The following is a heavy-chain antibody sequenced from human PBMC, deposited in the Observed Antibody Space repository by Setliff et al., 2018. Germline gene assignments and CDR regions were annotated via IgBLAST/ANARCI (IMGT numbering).Heavy chain of an antibody. V-gene: IGHV1-69*10. CDR3: ARDGNNWNDLDY. J-gene: IGHJ4*01. CDR1: GDTFSKYG. Sequence: SVKVSCKASGDTFSKYGISWVQLAPGQGPEWMGGIIPYLGIANYADSVKGRFTISRDNAKNSLYLQMNSLRVEDTALYYCARDGNNWNDLDYWGHGTLVTVSS. D-gene: IGHD1-20*01. CDR2: IIPYLGIA.